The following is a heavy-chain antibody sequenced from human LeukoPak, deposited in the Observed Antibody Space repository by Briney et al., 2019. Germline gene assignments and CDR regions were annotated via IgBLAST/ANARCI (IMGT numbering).Heavy chain of an antibody. J-gene: IGHJ4*02. D-gene: IGHD2-2*01. Sequence: ASVKVSCKASGGTFSSYAISWVRQAPGQGLEWMGGIIPIFGTANYAQKFQGRVTITTDESTSTAYMELSSLGSEDTAVYYCARGWGVVPAEDWGQGTLVTVSS. CDR1: GGTFSSYA. CDR2: IIPIFGTA. V-gene: IGHV1-69*05. CDR3: ARGWGVVPAED.